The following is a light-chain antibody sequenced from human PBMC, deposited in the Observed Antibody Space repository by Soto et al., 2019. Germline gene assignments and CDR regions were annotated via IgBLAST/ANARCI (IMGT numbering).Light chain of an antibody. CDR3: QHYNSYSEA. J-gene: IGKJ1*01. CDR1: QSISSG. Sequence: DIQMTQSPSTLSASVGDRVNITCRASQSISSGVAWYQQKPGKAPKFLIYDASSLKSGVPSRFSGSGSGTEFTLTISSLQPDDFATYYCQHYNSYSEAFGQGTKVELK. V-gene: IGKV1-5*01. CDR2: DAS.